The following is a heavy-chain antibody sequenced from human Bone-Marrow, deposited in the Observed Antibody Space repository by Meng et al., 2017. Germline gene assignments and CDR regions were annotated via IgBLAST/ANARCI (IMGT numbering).Heavy chain of an antibody. Sequence: GSLRLSCTVSGGSISSYYWSWIRQPPGKGLEWIGYIYYSGSTNYNPSLKSRVTISVDTSKNQFSLKLSSVTAADTAVYYCARVTYDSSGYYPGDFDYWGQGTLVTVSS. CDR2: IYYSGST. D-gene: IGHD3-22*01. CDR1: GGSISSYY. V-gene: IGHV4-59*01. J-gene: IGHJ4*02. CDR3: ARVTYDSSGYYPGDFDY.